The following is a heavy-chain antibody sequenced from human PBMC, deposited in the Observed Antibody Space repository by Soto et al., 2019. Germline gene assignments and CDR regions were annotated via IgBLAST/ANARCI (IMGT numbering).Heavy chain of an antibody. CDR1: GFTFSDYY. D-gene: IGHD3-9*01. J-gene: IGHJ4*02. CDR3: ASIGYYDILTGYPVDY. Sequence: PGGSLRLSCAASGFTFSDYYMSWIRQAPGKGLEWVSYISSSGSTIYYADSVKGRFTISRDNAKNSLYLQMNSLRAEDTAVYYCASIGYYDILTGYPVDYWGQGTLVTVSS. CDR2: ISSSGSTI. V-gene: IGHV3-11*01.